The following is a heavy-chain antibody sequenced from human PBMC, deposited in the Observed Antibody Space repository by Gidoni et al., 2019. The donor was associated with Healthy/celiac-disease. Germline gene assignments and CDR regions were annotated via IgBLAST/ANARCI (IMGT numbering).Heavy chain of an antibody. Sequence: QVQLVQSGAEVKKPGASVKVSCKASGYTFTSYYMHWVRQAPGQGLEWMGIINPSGGSTSYAQKFQGRVTMTRDTSTSTVYMELSSLRSEDTAVYYCARDIGDCSGGSCYQKHYYYYGMDVWGQGTTVTVSS. CDR1: GYTFTSYY. CDR2: INPSGGST. CDR3: ARDIGDCSGGSCYQKHYYYYGMDV. V-gene: IGHV1-46*03. J-gene: IGHJ6*02. D-gene: IGHD2-15*01.